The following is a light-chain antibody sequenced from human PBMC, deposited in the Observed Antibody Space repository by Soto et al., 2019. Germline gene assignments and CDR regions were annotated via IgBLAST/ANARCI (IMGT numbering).Light chain of an antibody. CDR1: SSNIWTGYD. Sequence: SGLAQPPSLSGAPGQRVTICCTGSSSNIWTGYDVDWYQQLPGKVPKLLISGDINRPSGVPDRFSGSKSGTSASLAITGLQAEDEGDYYCQSYDTSLGGSYVFGTGTKVTVL. J-gene: IGLJ1*01. CDR2: GDI. CDR3: QSYDTSLGGSYV. V-gene: IGLV1-40*01.